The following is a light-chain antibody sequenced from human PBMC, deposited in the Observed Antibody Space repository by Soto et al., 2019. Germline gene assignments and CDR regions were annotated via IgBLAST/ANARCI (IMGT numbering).Light chain of an antibody. Sequence: DIQMTQSPSSLSASVGDRVTITCQPIQYITNNLNAYQQKPGNAPKLLLYDASNLETGVPSRFTGGGSGTDFTFTITNLQPEDIATYYCQQYNNIPFTFGHGTKVDIK. CDR2: DAS. V-gene: IGKV1-33*01. CDR3: QQYNNIPFT. J-gene: IGKJ3*01. CDR1: QYITNN.